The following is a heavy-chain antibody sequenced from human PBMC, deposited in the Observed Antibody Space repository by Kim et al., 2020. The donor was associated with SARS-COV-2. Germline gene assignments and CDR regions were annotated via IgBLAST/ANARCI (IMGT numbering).Heavy chain of an antibody. CDR1: GGSISSYY. J-gene: IGHJ5*02. CDR2: IYYSGST. Sequence: SETLSLTCTVSGGSISSYYWSWIRQPPGKGLEWIGYIYYSGSTNYNPSLKSRVTISVDTSKNQFSLKLSSVTAADTAVYYCAREGGYYDSSGERWFDPWGQGTLVTVSS. CDR3: AREGGYYDSSGERWFDP. D-gene: IGHD3-22*01. V-gene: IGHV4-59*01.